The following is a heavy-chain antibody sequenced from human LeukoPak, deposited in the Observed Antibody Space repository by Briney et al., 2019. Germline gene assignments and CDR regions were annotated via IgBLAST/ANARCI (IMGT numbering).Heavy chain of an antibody. CDR2: IIPNLALA. V-gene: IGHV1-69*04. CDR1: GDTFSSYV. D-gene: IGHD5-24*01. CDR3: ARRTRRDGNDWTGFDS. J-gene: IGHJ4*02. Sequence: SVKVSCKTSGDTFSSYVIGWVRQAPGQGLEWMGRIIPNLALADYAQKFQGRLTITTAYMELSSLTPEDTAVYYCARRTRRDGNDWTGFDSWGQGTLVTVSS.